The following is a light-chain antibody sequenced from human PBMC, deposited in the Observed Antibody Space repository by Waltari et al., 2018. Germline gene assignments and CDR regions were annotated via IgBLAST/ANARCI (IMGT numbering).Light chain of an antibody. Sequence: QQPPGKAPEFCMYEGSKRPAGVSYRFAGSKSGNTASLTIAGLQADDEADYYCSSYAGSGSPRVFGGGTKLTVL. V-gene: IGLV2-23*01. J-gene: IGLJ3*02. CDR3: SSYAGSGSPRV. CDR2: EGS.